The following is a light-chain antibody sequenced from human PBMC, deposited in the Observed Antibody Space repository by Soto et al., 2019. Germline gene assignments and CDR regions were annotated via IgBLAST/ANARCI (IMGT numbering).Light chain of an antibody. CDR1: QSICNY. Sequence: DIQMTQSPTSLSASVGARVTITCRATQSICNYLNWYQQRPGKAPNVLIYAASSLQSGVPSRFSGSGSGTDFTLTISSLQPEDFATYYCQQSYSTPLTFGGGTRVEIK. CDR2: AAS. V-gene: IGKV1-39*01. CDR3: QQSYSTPLT. J-gene: IGKJ4*01.